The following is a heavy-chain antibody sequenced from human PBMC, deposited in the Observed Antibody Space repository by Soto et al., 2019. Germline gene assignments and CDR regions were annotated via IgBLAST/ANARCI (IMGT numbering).Heavy chain of an antibody. Sequence: GGSLRLSCAASGVTFSDYYMSWIRQAPGKGLEWVSYISSSGSTIYYADSVKGRFTISRDNAKNSLYLQMNSLRAEDTAVYYCARDLGGPIAVAGTVDVWGKGTTVTVSS. CDR2: ISSSGSTI. V-gene: IGHV3-11*01. CDR3: ARDLGGPIAVAGTVDV. J-gene: IGHJ6*04. D-gene: IGHD6-19*01. CDR1: GVTFSDYY.